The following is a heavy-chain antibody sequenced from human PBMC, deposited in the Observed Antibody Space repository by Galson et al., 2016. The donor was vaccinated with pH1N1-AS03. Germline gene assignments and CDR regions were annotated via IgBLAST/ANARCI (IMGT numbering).Heavy chain of an antibody. V-gene: IGHV3-23*01. CDR3: AKGEAGRPHGLYDP. CDR2: ISGSGGIA. D-gene: IGHD6-6*01. Sequence: SLRLSCAASGFTFSNYVMSWVRQAPGKGLEWVSCISGSGGIANHADSVKGRLTTSRDNSKNTLYLQMNNLRAEDTAVYYCAKGEAGRPHGLYDPWGQGTLVTVSS. CDR1: GFTFSNYV. J-gene: IGHJ5*02.